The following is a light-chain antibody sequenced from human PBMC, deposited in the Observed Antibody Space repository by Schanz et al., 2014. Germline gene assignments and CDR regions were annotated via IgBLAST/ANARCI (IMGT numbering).Light chain of an antibody. CDR3: QQYGSSPYT. Sequence: EIVMTQSPATLSVSPGERATLSCRASQSVSSKLAWYQQKHGQAPRLLIYGASTRATGIPARFSGSGSGTEFTLTISSLQSEDFAVYYCQQYGSSPYTFGQGTKLEIK. CDR2: GAS. V-gene: IGKV3-15*01. J-gene: IGKJ2*01. CDR1: QSVSSK.